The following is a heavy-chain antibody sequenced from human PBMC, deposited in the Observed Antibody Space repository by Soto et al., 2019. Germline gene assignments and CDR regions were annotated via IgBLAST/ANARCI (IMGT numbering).Heavy chain of an antibody. J-gene: IGHJ4*02. CDR2: IRWDGGST. Sequence: EVQLVESGGVVVQPGVSLRLSCAASGFTFDDYTMHWVRQAPGKGLEWVSLIRWDGGSTYYAESVKGRFTISRDNSKNSLYLQMNSLRTEDTALYYCAKGQGVWKIWSHIDYWGQGTLVTVSS. V-gene: IGHV3-43*01. CDR3: AKGQGVWKIWSHIDY. CDR1: GFTFDDYT. D-gene: IGHD3-10*01.